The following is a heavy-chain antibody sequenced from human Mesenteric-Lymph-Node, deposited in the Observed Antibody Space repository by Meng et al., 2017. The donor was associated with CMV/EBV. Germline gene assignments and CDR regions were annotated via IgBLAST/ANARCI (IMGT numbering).Heavy chain of an antibody. V-gene: IGHV3-21*01. D-gene: IGHD3-16*01. CDR1: GFIFSTYD. J-gene: IGHJ4*02. CDR3: TRGEGADY. Sequence: GGPLRLSCAASGFIFSTYDMNWVRQAPGKGLEWVSSISGPSSYIYYADSVKGRFTISRDNARNSLYLQMNSLRAEDTAVYYCTRGEGADYWGQGTLVTVSS. CDR2: ISGPSSYI.